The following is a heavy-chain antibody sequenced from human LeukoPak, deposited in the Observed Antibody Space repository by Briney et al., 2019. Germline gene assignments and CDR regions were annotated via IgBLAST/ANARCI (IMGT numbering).Heavy chain of an antibody. CDR2: IIPILGIA. CDR3: ARDWSGYCSSTSCFHFYFDY. J-gene: IGHJ4*02. Sequence: SVKVSCKASGGTFTSYTISWVRQAPGQGLEWMGRIIPILGIANYAQKFQGRVTITADKSTSTAYMELSSLRSEDTAVYYCARDWSGYCSSTSCFHFYFDYWGQGTLVTASS. CDR1: GGTFTSYT. V-gene: IGHV1-69*04. D-gene: IGHD2-2*03.